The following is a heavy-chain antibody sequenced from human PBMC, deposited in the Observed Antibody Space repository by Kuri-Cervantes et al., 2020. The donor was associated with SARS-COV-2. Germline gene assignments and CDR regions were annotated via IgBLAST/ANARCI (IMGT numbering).Heavy chain of an antibody. J-gene: IGHJ6*02. V-gene: IGHV1-58*02. CDR3: AADYDFWSGYYTRRGRHYYYYGMDV. Sequence: SVKVSCKASGYTFTSYDINWVRQARGQRLEWIGWIVVGSGNTNYAQKFQERVTITRDMSTSTAYMELSSLRSEDTAVYYCAADYDFWSGYYTRRGRHYYYYGMDVWGQGTTVTVSS. CDR2: IVVGSGNT. D-gene: IGHD3-3*01. CDR1: GYTFTSYD.